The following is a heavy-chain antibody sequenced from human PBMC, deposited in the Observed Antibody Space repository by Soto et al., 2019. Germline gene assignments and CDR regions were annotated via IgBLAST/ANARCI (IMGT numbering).Heavy chain of an antibody. CDR3: ARDHSISSSGAWWLDP. D-gene: IGHD6-13*01. CDR2: INPSGGST. V-gene: IGHV1-46*01. Sequence: ASVKVSCKASGCTFTSNWIHWVRRAPGQGLEWMGIINPSGGSTYYAQKFQGRVTLTRDTSTSTVYMELTSLTSEDTAVYYCARDHSISSSGAWWLDPWGQGTLVTVSS. CDR1: GCTFTSNW. J-gene: IGHJ5*02.